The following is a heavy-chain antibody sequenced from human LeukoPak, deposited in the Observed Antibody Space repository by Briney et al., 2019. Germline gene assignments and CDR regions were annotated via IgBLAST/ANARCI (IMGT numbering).Heavy chain of an antibody. D-gene: IGHD3-9*01. Sequence: SETLSLTCTVSGGSISSSSYYWGWIRQPPGKGLEWIGSIYYSGSTYYNPSLKSRVTISVDTSKNQFSLKLSSVTAADTAVYYCARELPPEIRYFDWLLSSPYNWFDPWGQGTLVTVSS. J-gene: IGHJ5*02. V-gene: IGHV4-39*07. CDR1: GGSISSSSYY. CDR3: ARELPPEIRYFDWLLSSPYNWFDP. CDR2: IYYSGST.